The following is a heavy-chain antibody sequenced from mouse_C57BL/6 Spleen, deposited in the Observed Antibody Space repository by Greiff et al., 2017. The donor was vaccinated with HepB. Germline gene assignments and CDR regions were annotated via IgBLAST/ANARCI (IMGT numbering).Heavy chain of an antibody. D-gene: IGHD1-1*01. CDR3: AREGYYGSSPYFDY. J-gene: IGHJ2*01. CDR2: IDPSDSET. CDR1: GYTFTSYW. Sequence: VKLQESGAELVRPGSSVKLSCKASGYTFTSYWMHWVKQRPIQGLEWIGNIDPSDSETHYNQKFKDKATLTVDKSSSTAYMQLSSLTSEDSAVYYCAREGYYGSSPYFDYWGQGTTLTVSS. V-gene: IGHV1-52*01.